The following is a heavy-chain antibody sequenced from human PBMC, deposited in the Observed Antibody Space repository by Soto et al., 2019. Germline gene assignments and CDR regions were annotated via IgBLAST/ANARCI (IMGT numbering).Heavy chain of an antibody. CDR3: VGAWEYSRPSWFDP. Sequence: QVQLVQSGAEVKKPGASVKVSCKASGYTFTSYYMHWVRQAPGQGLEWMGIINPSGGSTSYAQKFQGRVTMSSATSTSTVDMEMSSPRSDDTAVYYCVGAWEYSRPSWFDPWCQGTLVTVSS. D-gene: IGHD6-6*01. CDR1: GYTFTSYY. J-gene: IGHJ5*02. V-gene: IGHV1-46*01. CDR2: INPSGGST.